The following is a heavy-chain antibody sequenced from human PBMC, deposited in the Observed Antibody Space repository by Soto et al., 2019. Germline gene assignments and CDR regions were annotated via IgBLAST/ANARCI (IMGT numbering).Heavy chain of an antibody. Sequence: XAVKVSCKASGYTFTGYYMHLVRQAPGQGLECMGWINPNSGGTNYAQKFQGWVTMTMDTSISTAYMELSRLRSDDAAVYYCARGTETNWNYDAFDLWGQGTMVTVSS. V-gene: IGHV1-2*04. J-gene: IGHJ3*01. CDR1: GYTFTGYY. D-gene: IGHD1-7*01. CDR2: INPNSGGT. CDR3: ARGTETNWNYDAFDL.